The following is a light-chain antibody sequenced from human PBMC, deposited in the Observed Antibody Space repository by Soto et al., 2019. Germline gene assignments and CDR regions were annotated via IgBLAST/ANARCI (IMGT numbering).Light chain of an antibody. CDR1: SSDVGGYNY. CDR3: SSYTSSSGV. J-gene: IGLJ1*01. CDR2: EVS. V-gene: IGLV2-14*01. Sequence: QSVLTQPASVSGSPGQSITISCTGTSSDVGGYNYVSWYQQHPGKAPKLMIYEVSNRPSGVSNRFSGSKSGNTASLTISGLQAEDEADYYCSSYTSSSGVFGNGTKFTVL.